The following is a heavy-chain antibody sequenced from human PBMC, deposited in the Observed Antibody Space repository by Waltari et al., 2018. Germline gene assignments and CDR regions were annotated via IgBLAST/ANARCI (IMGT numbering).Heavy chain of an antibody. CDR2: IKQDGSEK. D-gene: IGHD6-13*01. J-gene: IGHJ4*02. CDR1: GGSISSYY. V-gene: IGHV3-7*01. CDR3: AGKHSSWLPFDY. Sequence: VQLQESGPGLVKPSETLSLTCTVSGGSISSYYWSWVRQAPGKGLEWVANIKQDGSEKYYVDSVKGRFTISRDNAKNSLDLQMNSLRAEDTAVYYCAGKHSSWLPFDYWGQGTLVTVSS.